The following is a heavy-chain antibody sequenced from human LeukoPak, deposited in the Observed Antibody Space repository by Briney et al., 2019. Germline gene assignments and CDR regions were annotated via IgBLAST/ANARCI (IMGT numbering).Heavy chain of an antibody. V-gene: IGHV3-74*01. D-gene: IGHD1-26*01. CDR1: GFTFRSYW. CDR2: INRDGSST. Sequence: GGSLRLSCAASGFTFRSYWMHWVRQAPGKGLVWVSRINRDGSSTNYADSVKGRFTISRDSSKNTLNLQMNSLSAEDTAVYYCARRAVGAGRYFDLWGQGTLVTVSS. J-gene: IGHJ4*02. CDR3: ARRAVGAGRYFDL.